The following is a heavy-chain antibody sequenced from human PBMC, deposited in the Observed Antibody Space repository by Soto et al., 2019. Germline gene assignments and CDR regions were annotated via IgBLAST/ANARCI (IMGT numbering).Heavy chain of an antibody. CDR2: IVPFFGTP. V-gene: IGHV1-69*13. J-gene: IGHJ5*02. CDR1: GGTFGTYG. Sequence: GASVKVSCKASGGTFGTYGISWVRQAPGQGLEWMGGIVPFFGTPDYAENLQGRVTITADESTSTAYMELSSLRSEDTAVYYCAARMDIVVVPWGQGTLVTVSS. CDR3: AARMDIVVVP. D-gene: IGHD2-2*03.